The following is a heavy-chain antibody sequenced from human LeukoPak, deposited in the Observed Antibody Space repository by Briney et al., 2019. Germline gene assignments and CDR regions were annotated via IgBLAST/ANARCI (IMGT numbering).Heavy chain of an antibody. V-gene: IGHV1-69*13. CDR2: IIPIFGTA. CDR1: GGTFSSYA. CDR3: ARGRLGYCSSTSCFNFDY. Sequence: ASVKVSCKASGGTFSSYAISWVRQAPGQGLEWMGGIIPIFGTANYAQKFQGRVTITADESTSTACMELSSLRSEDTAVYYCARGRLGYCSSTSCFNFDYWGQGTLVTVSS. J-gene: IGHJ4*02. D-gene: IGHD2-2*01.